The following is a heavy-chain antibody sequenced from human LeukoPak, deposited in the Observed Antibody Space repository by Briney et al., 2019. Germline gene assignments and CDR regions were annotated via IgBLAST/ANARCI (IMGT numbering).Heavy chain of an antibody. J-gene: IGHJ4*02. Sequence: GESLRLSCAASGFTFSSYAMSWVRQAPGKGLEWVSHISSSGRTIYYADSVKGRFTISRDNAKNSLYLQMNSLRAEDTAVYYCARTQYCSSTSCYEPFDYWGQGTLVTVSS. CDR2: ISSSGRTI. CDR1: GFTFSSYA. V-gene: IGHV3-48*03. D-gene: IGHD2-2*01. CDR3: ARTQYCSSTSCYEPFDY.